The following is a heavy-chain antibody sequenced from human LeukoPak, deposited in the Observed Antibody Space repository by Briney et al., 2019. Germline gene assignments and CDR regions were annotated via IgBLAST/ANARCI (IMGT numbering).Heavy chain of an antibody. V-gene: IGHV4-4*02. Sequence: SETLSLTCAVSDGSISSNNWWSWVRQPPGKGLEWIGEIYHSGSTNYNPSLKSRVTVSVDKSKNQFSLELTSVTAADTAVYYCARYGSRSYIDYWGQGTLVTVSS. CDR2: IYHSGST. J-gene: IGHJ4*02. CDR1: DGSISSNNW. CDR3: ARYGSRSYIDY. D-gene: IGHD3-10*01.